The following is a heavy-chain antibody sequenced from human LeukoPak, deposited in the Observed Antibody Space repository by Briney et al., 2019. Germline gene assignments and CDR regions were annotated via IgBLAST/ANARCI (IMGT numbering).Heavy chain of an antibody. Sequence: PSETLSLTCTVSGGSISSYYWSWIRQPPGKGLEWIGYIYYSGSTNYNPSLKSRVTISVDTSKNQFSLKLSSVTAAGTAVYYCARAGYDYIWGSYRWGYYYYYYMDVWGKGTTVTVSS. CDR3: ARAGYDYIWGSYRWGYYYYYYMDV. CDR1: GGSISSYY. J-gene: IGHJ6*03. CDR2: IYYSGST. V-gene: IGHV4-59*01. D-gene: IGHD3-16*02.